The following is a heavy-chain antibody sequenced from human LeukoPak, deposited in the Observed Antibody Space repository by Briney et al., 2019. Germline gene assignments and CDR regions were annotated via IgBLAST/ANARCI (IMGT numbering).Heavy chain of an antibody. CDR3: ARELMATKDY. CDR2: IYYSGST. J-gene: IGHJ4*02. V-gene: IGHV4-39*07. CDR1: GGSISSSSYY. D-gene: IGHD5-24*01. Sequence: PSETLSLTCTVSGGSISSSSYYWGWIRQPPGKGLEWIGSIYYSGSTYYNPSLKSRVTISVDTSKNQFSLKLSSVTAADTAVYYCARELMATKDYWGQGTLVTVSS.